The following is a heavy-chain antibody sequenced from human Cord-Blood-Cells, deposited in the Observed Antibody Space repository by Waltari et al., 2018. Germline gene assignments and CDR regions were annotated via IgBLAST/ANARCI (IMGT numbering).Heavy chain of an antibody. CDR2: INPSGGST. Sequence: QVQLGETGAGVKKPGASVKGSCKGSGYTSTSDYMRWVRQAPGQGLEWMGIINPSGGSTSYAQKFQGRVTMTRDTSTSTVYMELSSLRSEDTAVYYCARLGIYAFDIWGQGTMVTVSS. J-gene: IGHJ3*02. CDR3: ARLGIYAFDI. V-gene: IGHV1-46*01. D-gene: IGHD7-27*01. CDR1: GYTSTSDY.